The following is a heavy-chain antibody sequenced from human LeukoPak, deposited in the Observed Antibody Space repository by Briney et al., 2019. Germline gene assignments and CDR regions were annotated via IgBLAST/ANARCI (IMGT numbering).Heavy chain of an antibody. Sequence: GGSLRLSCAASGFTFSSYAMSGVRQAPGKGREWFSAISGSGGTTYYADSVKGRFTISTDNSKTTLYLQMNSLRAEATAVYSFPKKKNWGLYAFDIWGQGTMVTVSS. V-gene: IGHV3-23*01. J-gene: IGHJ3*02. CDR3: PKKKNWGLYAFDI. CDR2: ISGSGGTT. D-gene: IGHD7-27*01. CDR1: GFTFSSYA.